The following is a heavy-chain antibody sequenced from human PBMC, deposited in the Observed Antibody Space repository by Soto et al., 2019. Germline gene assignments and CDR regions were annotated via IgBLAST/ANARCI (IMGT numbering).Heavy chain of an antibody. Sequence: DTLSLTFTVSGGSISSYYWSWIRQPPGKGLEWILYIYYSGSTNYNPSLKSRVTISVETSKNQFSLKLSSVTAADTAVYYCARAVMVRGRXYWFDPWGKGAXVXV. V-gene: IGHV4-59*01. J-gene: IGHJ5*02. CDR1: GGSISSYY. CDR2: IYYSGST. CDR3: ARAVMVRGRXYWFDP. D-gene: IGHD3-10*01.